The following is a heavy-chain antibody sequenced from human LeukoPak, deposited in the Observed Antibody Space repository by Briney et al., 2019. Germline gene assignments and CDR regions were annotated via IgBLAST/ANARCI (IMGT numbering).Heavy chain of an antibody. CDR1: GFTFSSYA. Sequence: GGSLRLSCAASGFTFSSYAMHWVRQAPGKGLEWVAVISYDGSNKYYADSVKGRFTISRDNSKNTLYLRMNSLRAEDTAVYYCAREGGMITFGGVIVPFDYWGQGTLVTVSS. CDR3: AREGGMITFGGVIVPFDY. V-gene: IGHV3-30-3*01. D-gene: IGHD3-16*02. CDR2: ISYDGSNK. J-gene: IGHJ4*02.